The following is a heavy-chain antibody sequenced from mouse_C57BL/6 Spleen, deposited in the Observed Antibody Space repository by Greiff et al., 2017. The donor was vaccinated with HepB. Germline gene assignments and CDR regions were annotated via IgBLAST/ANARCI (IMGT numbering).Heavy chain of an antibody. Sequence: VQLQQSGAELVKPGASVKLSCKASGYTFTSYWMHWVKQRPGQGLEWIGMIHPNSGSTNYNEKFKSKATLTVDTSSSTAYMQLSSLTSEDSAVYYCARSRDYGSSFDYWGQGTTLTVSS. CDR2: IHPNSGST. CDR1: GYTFTSYW. CDR3: ARSRDYGSSFDY. V-gene: IGHV1-64*01. D-gene: IGHD1-1*01. J-gene: IGHJ2*01.